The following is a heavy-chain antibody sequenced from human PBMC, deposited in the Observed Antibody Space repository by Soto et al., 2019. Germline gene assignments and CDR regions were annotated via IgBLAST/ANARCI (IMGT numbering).Heavy chain of an antibody. Sequence: SETLSVTCAVSSYSISSSNWWVWIRQPPGKVLEWIGYIYYSGSTYYNPSLKSRVTMSVDTSKNQFSLKLSSVTAVDTAVYYCARVAGSGSYYNVDDAFDIWGHGTMVTVS. J-gene: IGHJ3*02. CDR3: ARVAGSGSYYNVDDAFDI. CDR2: IYYSGST. D-gene: IGHD3-10*01. V-gene: IGHV4-28*01. CDR1: SYSISSSNW.